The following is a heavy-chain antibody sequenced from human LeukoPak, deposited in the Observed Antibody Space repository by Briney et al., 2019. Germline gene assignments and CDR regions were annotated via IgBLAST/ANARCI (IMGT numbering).Heavy chain of an antibody. V-gene: IGHV4-34*01. CDR3: ARGRITLYCSGGSCYSERGPYYFDY. D-gene: IGHD2-15*01. J-gene: IGHJ4*02. CDR1: GFTMSHYG. Sequence: PGGSLRLSCAASGFTMSHYGVSWVRQPPGKGLEWIGEINHSGSTNYNPSLKSRVTISVDTSKNQFSLKLSSVTAADTAVYYCARGRITLYCSGGSCYSERGPYYFDYWGQGTLVTVSS. CDR2: INHSGST.